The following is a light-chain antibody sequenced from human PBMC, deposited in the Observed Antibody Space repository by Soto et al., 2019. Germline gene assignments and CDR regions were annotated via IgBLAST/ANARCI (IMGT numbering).Light chain of an antibody. Sequence: DIVLTQSPATLSLSPGERAALDCGASQRVSGGFLAWSPQKPGLAPRLILYDTSFRATGIPDRFSGSGSGTDFTLTISRLDPEDFAVAYCQQYGSSASFCQGTKVDIK. V-gene: IGKV3D-20*01. CDR3: QQYGSSAS. CDR1: QRVSGGF. CDR2: DTS. J-gene: IGKJ1*01.